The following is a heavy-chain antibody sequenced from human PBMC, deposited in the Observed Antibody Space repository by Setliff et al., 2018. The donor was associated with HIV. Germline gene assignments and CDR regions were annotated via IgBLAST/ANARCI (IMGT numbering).Heavy chain of an antibody. V-gene: IGHV4-31*03. CDR1: GGSISSGDYS. Sequence: KPSETLSLTCTVSGGSISSGDYSWSWIRQHPGKGREWMGYIYYSGSTYYNPSLKSRITISIDTSKNLFSLKLSSVTAADTAVYYCARGSSSWYEPHFDYWGQGTLVTVSS. CDR2: IYYSGST. CDR3: ARGSSSWYEPHFDY. J-gene: IGHJ4*02. D-gene: IGHD6-13*01.